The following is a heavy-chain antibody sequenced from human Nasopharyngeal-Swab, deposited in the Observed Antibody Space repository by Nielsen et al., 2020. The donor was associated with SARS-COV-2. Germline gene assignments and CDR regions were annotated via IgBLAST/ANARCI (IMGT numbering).Heavy chain of an antibody. CDR1: GGSFSGYY. V-gene: IGHV4-34*01. CDR2: INHSGST. CDR3: ARDRRGGDGFDY. Sequence: SQTLSLTCAVYGGSFSGYYWSWIHQPPGKGLEWIGEINHSGSTNYNPPLKSRVTISVDTSKNQFSLKLSSVTAADTAVYYCARDRRGGDGFDYWGQGTLVTVSS. D-gene: IGHD2-21*02. J-gene: IGHJ4*02.